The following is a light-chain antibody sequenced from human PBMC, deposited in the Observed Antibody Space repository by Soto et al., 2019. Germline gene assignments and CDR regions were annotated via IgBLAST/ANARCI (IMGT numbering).Light chain of an antibody. V-gene: IGKV3-15*01. CDR1: QSVSSRY. CDR3: QPYNNWPLT. J-gene: IGKJ4*01. CDR2: DTS. Sequence: EIVLTQSPGTLSLSPGERATLSCRASQSVSSRYLGWYQQRFGQAPRLLIYDTSTRATGVPARFSGSRSGPEFTLTINSLQSEDFAIYYCQPYNNWPLTFGGGTKV.